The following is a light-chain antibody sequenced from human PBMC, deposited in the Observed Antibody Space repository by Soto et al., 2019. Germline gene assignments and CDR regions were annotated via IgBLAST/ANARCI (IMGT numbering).Light chain of an antibody. CDR2: GAS. V-gene: IGKV3-20*01. CDR1: QSVSSSY. Sequence: IVLTQSPGTLSLSPGEIATLSCRASQSVSSSYLAWYQQKPGQAPRLLIYGASSRATGVPDRFSGSGSGTDFTLIISRLEPEDFAVYYCQQYGSSGTFGQGTQLDIK. CDR3: QQYGSSGT. J-gene: IGKJ1*01.